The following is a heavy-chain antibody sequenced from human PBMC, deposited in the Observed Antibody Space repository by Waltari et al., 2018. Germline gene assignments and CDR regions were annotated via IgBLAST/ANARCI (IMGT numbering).Heavy chain of an antibody. CDR3: ARRGSSSAWFDP. V-gene: IGHV4-39*01. CDR2: IYYSGST. Sequence: QLQLQESGPGLVKPSETLSLTCTVSGGSISSSSYYWGWIRQPPGKGLEWIGSIYYSGSTYYNPSLKSRVTISVDTSKNQFSLKLSSVTAADTAVYYCARRGSSSAWFDPWGQGTLVTVS. J-gene: IGHJ5*02. CDR1: GGSISSSSYY. D-gene: IGHD6-6*01.